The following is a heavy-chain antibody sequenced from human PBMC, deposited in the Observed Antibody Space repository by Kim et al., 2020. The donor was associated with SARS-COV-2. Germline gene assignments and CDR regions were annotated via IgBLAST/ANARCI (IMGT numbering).Heavy chain of an antibody. CDR3: AKDSIIAARPFGFDY. CDR1: GFTFSTYA. J-gene: IGHJ4*02. Sequence: GGSLRLSCAASGFTFSTYAMTWVRQTPGKELEWVSAISGSGTTTYYADSVRGRFTISRDNSKNTLYLQMNSLRAEDTAIYYCAKDSIIAARPFGFDYWGPGTLVTVSS. D-gene: IGHD6-6*01. CDR2: ISGSGTTT. V-gene: IGHV3-23*01.